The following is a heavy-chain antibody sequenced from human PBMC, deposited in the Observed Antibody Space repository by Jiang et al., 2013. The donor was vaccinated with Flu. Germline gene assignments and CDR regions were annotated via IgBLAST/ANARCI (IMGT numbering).Heavy chain of an antibody. V-gene: IGHV3-21*01. Sequence: VQLVESGGGLVKPGGSLRLSCAASGFTFSSYSMNWVRQAPGKGLEWVSSISSSSSYIYYADSVKGRFTISRDNAKNSLYLQMNSLRAEDTAVYYCARDLAPGGSGRGYWGQGTLVTVSS. CDR3: ARDLAPGGSGRGY. CDR2: ISSSSSYI. D-gene: IGHD3-10*01. J-gene: IGHJ4*02. CDR1: GFTFSSYS.